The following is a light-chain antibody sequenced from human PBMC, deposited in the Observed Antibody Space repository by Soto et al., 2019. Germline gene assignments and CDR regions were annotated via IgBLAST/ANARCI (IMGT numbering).Light chain of an antibody. CDR1: QSLLHSNGYNY. CDR3: MQALEILYT. CDR2: LGS. Sequence: EIVMTQSPLSLPVTPGEPASISCRSSQSLLHSNGYNYLSWYLQKPGQSAQLLIYLGSNRASGVPDRFSGSGSGTDFTLETSRVEAEDVGIYFCMQALEILYTFGQGTKLEIK. J-gene: IGKJ2*01. V-gene: IGKV2-28*01.